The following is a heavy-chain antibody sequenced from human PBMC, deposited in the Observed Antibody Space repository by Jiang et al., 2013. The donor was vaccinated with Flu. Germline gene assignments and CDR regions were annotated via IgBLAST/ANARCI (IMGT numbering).Heavy chain of an antibody. CDR2: ISSSGSTI. Sequence: VQLVESGGGLVQPGGSLRLSCAASGFTFSSYEMNWVRQAPGKGLEWVSYISSSGSTIYYADSVKGRFTISRDNAKNSLYLQMNSLRAEDTAVYYCARDLYSSSWYFPYYYYYYGMDVVGQRDHGHRLL. CDR1: GFTFSSYE. J-gene: IGHJ6*04. CDR3: ARDLYSSSWYFPYYYYYYGMDV. V-gene: IGHV3-48*03. D-gene: IGHD6-13*01.